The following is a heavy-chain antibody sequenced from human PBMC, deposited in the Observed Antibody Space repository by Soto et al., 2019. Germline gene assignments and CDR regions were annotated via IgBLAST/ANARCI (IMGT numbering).Heavy chain of an antibody. CDR3: AREGSGSYYSQDY. Sequence: QVQLVQSGAEVKKPGASVKVSCKASGYTFTSYYMHWVRQAPGQGLEWMGIINASGGSTSYAQKFQGRVTMTRDMSTSTVYMELSSLRAEDTAVYYCAREGSGSYYSQDYWGQGTLVTVSS. V-gene: IGHV1-46*01. J-gene: IGHJ4*02. D-gene: IGHD3-10*01. CDR2: INASGGST. CDR1: GYTFTSYY.